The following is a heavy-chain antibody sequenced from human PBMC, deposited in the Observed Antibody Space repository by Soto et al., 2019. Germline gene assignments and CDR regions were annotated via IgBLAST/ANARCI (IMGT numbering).Heavy chain of an antibody. CDR3: AAGGGLVAYYYGMDV. Sequence: SVKVSCKASGFTFTSSAVQWVRQARGQRIEWIGWIVVGSGNTNYAQKFQERVTITRDMSTSTAYMELSSLRSEDTAVYYCAAGGGLVAYYYGMDVWGQGTTVTVSS. CDR1: GFTFTSSA. V-gene: IGHV1-58*01. CDR2: IVVGSGNT. D-gene: IGHD1-26*01. J-gene: IGHJ6*02.